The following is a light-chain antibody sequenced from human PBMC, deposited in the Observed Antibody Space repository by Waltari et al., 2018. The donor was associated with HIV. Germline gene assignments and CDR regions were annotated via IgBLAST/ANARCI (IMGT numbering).Light chain of an antibody. J-gene: IGLJ2*01. Sequence: QSALTQPASVSGSPGQSITISCTGTSSDVGGYNYVSWYQQHPGKAPQLIFYDVSKRPSRVSNRCSGSKSGNTASLTSSGLQAEDEADYYCCSYAGSSTFVVFGGGTKLTVL. CDR3: CSYAGSSTFVV. CDR1: SSDVGGYNY. CDR2: DVS. V-gene: IGLV2-23*02.